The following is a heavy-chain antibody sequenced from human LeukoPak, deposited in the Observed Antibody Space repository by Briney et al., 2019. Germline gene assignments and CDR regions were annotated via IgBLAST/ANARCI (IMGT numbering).Heavy chain of an antibody. D-gene: IGHD2-15*01. V-gene: IGHV1-18*01. CDR3: ARAGGAKFCSGGSCYTQYDY. CDR2: ISAYNGNT. CDR1: GYTFTSYG. J-gene: IGHJ4*02. Sequence: GASVKVSCKASGYTFTSYGISWVRQAPGQGLEWMGWISAYNGNTNYAQKLQGRVTMTTDTSTSTAYMELRSLRSDDTAVYYCARAGGAKFCSGGSCYTQYDYGGQGPLVPVSS.